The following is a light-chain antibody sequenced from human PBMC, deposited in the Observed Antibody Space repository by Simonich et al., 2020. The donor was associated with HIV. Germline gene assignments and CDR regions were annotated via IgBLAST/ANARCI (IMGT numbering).Light chain of an antibody. CDR2: EGS. J-gene: IGLJ3*02. CDR1: SSDVGGYNY. CDR3: QSYDSSNHWV. Sequence: QSALTQPPSASGSPGQSVTISCTGTSSDVGGYNYVSWYQQYPGKAPKLMIYEGSKRPSGVPDRFSGSKSGNTASLTVSGLQSEDEADYYCQSYDSSNHWVFGGGTKVTVL. V-gene: IGLV2-8*01.